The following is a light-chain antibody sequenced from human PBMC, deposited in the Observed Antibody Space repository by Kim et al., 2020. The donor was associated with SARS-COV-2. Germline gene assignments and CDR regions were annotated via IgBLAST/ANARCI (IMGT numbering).Light chain of an antibody. J-gene: IGLJ3*02. Sequence: APGDAARITCRGEDIGFKKVHWYQQRTGQAPVLVIYYDSDRPSGIPARFSGSNSGDAATLTISRVEAGDEADYYCQVWHSRSDHWVFGGGTQLTVL. V-gene: IGLV3-21*04. CDR1: DIGFKK. CDR3: QVWHSRSDHWV. CDR2: YDS.